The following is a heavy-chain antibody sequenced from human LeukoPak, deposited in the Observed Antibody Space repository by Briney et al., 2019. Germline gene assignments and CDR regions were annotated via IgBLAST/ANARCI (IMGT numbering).Heavy chain of an antibody. V-gene: IGHV3-7*01. D-gene: IGHD4-11*01. CDR2: IKQDGTEK. CDR3: AREDHSNYEY. J-gene: IGHJ4*02. Sequence: PGGSLRLSCAASGFTFNSYSMNWVRQAPGKGLEWVASIKQDGTEKYYVDSVKGRFTISKDNAKNSLYLQMNSLRAEDTAVYYCAREDHSNYEYWGQGTLVTVSS. CDR1: GFTFNSYS.